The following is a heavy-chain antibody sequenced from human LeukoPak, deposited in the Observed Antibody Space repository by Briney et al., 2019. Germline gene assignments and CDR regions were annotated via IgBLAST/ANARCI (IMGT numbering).Heavy chain of an antibody. CDR1: GYTFTSYA. V-gene: IGHV1-3*01. CDR3: ARDRLDGSGSYYNVIYLDY. D-gene: IGHD3-10*01. J-gene: IGHJ4*02. Sequence: ASVKVSCKASGYTFTSYAMHWVRQAPGQRLEWMGWTNAGNGNTKYSQKFQGRVTITRDTSASTAYMELSSLRSEDTAVYYCARDRLDGSGSYYNVIYLDYWGQGTLVTVSS. CDR2: TNAGNGNT.